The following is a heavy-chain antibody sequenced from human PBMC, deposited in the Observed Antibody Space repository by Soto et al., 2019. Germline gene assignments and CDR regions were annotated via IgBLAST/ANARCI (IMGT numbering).Heavy chain of an antibody. Sequence: GASVKVSCKASGYTFTSYGISWVRQAPGQGLEWMGWISAYNGNTNYAQKLQGRVTMTTDTSTSTAYMEPRSLRSDDTAVYYCARDPYYGSSGYYPGFDYWGQGTLVTVSS. CDR3: ARDPYYGSSGYYPGFDY. D-gene: IGHD3-22*01. CDR1: GYTFTSYG. J-gene: IGHJ4*02. V-gene: IGHV1-18*01. CDR2: ISAYNGNT.